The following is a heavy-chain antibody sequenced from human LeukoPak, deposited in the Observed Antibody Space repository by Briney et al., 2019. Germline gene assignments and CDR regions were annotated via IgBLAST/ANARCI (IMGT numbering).Heavy chain of an antibody. CDR3: AELGITMIGGV. D-gene: IGHD3-10*02. CDR1: GFSFSSYE. CDR2: ISSSGSTI. V-gene: IGHV3-48*03. J-gene: IGHJ6*04. Sequence: GGSLRLSCAASGFSFSSYEMNWVRQAPGKGLEWVSYISSSGSTIYYADSVKGRFTISRDNAKNSLYLQMNSLRAEDTAVYYCAELGITMIGGVWGKGTTVTISS.